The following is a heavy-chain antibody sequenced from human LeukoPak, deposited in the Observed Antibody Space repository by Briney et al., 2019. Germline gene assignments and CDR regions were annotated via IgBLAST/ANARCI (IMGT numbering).Heavy chain of an antibody. D-gene: IGHD3-3*01. CDR1: GFTFSDYY. J-gene: IGHJ5*02. CDR2: IYSGGST. Sequence: GGSLRLSCAASGFTFSDYYMSWIRQAPGKGLEWVSVIYSGGSTYYADSVKGRFTISRDNSKSTLYLQMNSLRAEDTAVYYCARDLTIFGVVNTPWGQGTLVTVSS. CDR3: ARDLTIFGVVNTP. V-gene: IGHV3-66*01.